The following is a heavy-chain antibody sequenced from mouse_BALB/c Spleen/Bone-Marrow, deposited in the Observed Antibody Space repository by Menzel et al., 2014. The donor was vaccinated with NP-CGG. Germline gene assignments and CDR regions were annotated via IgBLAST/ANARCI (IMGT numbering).Heavy chain of an antibody. J-gene: IGHJ2*01. CDR2: IDPSDSYT. CDR3: ARDSITTVVATGY. CDR1: GYTFTSYW. Sequence: QVQLQQPGAELVKPGASVKLSCKASGYTFTSYWMHWVKQRPGQGLEWIGEIDPSDSYTNYNQKFKGKATLTVDKSSSTAYTQLSSLTSEDSAVYYCARDSITTVVATGYWGQGTTLTVSS. D-gene: IGHD1-1*01. V-gene: IGHV1-69*02.